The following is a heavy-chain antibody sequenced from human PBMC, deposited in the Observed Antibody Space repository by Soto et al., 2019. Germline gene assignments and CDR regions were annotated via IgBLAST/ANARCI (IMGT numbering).Heavy chain of an antibody. V-gene: IGHV4-4*02. CDR2: IYHSGST. CDR1: GGSISSSNW. J-gene: IGHJ6*02. Sequence: PSETLSLTCAVSGGSISSSNWLSWVRQPPGKGLEWIGEIYHSGSTNYNPSLKSRVTISVDKSKNQFSLKLSSVTAADTAVYYCASSGGDHYYYYGMDVWGQGTTVTVSS. D-gene: IGHD3-10*01. CDR3: ASSGGDHYYYYGMDV.